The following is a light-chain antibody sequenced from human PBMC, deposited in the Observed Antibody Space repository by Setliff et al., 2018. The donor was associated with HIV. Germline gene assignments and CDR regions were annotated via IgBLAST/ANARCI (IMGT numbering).Light chain of an antibody. V-gene: IGLV2-14*01. Sequence: QSALTQPASVSGSPGQSITISCTGTSSDVGGYKYVYWYQQHPGKAPKLMIYEVSNRPSGISNRFSVSKSGNTASLTISGLQAEDEADYYCSSYRSGNTLVFGTGTKVTVL. CDR3: SSYRSGNTLV. CDR1: SSDVGGYKY. CDR2: EVS. J-gene: IGLJ1*01.